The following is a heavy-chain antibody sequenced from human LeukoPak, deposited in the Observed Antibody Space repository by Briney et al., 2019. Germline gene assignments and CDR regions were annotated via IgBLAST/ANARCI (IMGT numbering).Heavy chain of an antibody. J-gene: IGHJ4*02. V-gene: IGHV1-69*04. CDR2: IIPILGIA. D-gene: IGHD6-19*01. Sequence: ASVKVSCKASGGTFSSYAISWVRQAPGQGLEWMGRIIPILGIANYAQKFQGRVTITADKSTSTAYMELSSLRSEDTAVYYCARDQVRAVAGTPTASDYWGQGTLVTVSS. CDR3: ARDQVRAVAGTPTASDY. CDR1: GGTFSSYA.